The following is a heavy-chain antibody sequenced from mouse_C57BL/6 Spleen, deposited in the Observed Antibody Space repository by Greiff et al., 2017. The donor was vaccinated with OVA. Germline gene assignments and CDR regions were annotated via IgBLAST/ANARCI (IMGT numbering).Heavy chain of an antibody. D-gene: IGHD1-1*01. CDR2: IDPETGGT. Sequence: VQLQQSGAELVRPGASVTLSCKASGYTFTDYEMHWVKQTPVHGLEWIGAIDPETGGTAYNQKFKGKAILTADKSSSTAYMELRSLTSEDSAVYYCTSIYYYGSCDYWGQGTTLTVSS. CDR3: TSIYYYGSCDY. J-gene: IGHJ2*01. CDR1: GYTFTDYE. V-gene: IGHV1-15*01.